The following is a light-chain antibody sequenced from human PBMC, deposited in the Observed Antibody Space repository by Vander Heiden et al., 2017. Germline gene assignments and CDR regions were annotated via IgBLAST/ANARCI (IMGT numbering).Light chain of an antibody. J-gene: IGKJ4*01. Sequence: DIQMTQSPSSLSASVGDRVTITCRASQSISSYLNWYQQKPGKAPKLLIYAASSLQSAVPSTFSRSGSATDFTLSISRLQPEDFATYYSHQSDSTPLTFGGGTKVEIK. CDR2: AAS. V-gene: IGKV1-39*01. CDR3: HQSDSTPLT. CDR1: QSISSY.